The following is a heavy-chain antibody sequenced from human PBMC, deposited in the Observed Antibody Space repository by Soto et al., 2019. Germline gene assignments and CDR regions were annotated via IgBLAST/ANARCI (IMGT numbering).Heavy chain of an antibody. CDR3: AKGDLGVSGYGT. CDR1: GFTFSSYA. V-gene: IGHV3-23*01. J-gene: IGHJ5*02. Sequence: EVQLLESGGGLVQPGGSLRLSCAASGFTFSSYAMSWVRQAPGKGLEWVSAISGSGGSTYYTDSVKGRFTISRDNSKNTLYQQMNSLRAEDTAVYYCAKGDLGVSGYGTLGQGTLVTVSS. D-gene: IGHD3-22*01. CDR2: ISGSGGST.